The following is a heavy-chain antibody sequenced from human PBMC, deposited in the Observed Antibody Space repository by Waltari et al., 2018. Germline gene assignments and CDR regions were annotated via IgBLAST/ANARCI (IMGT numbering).Heavy chain of an antibody. Sequence: DVQLVESGGGLVQPGGSLRLSCAASGFTFSAYWMKWVRQPPGTGLEWVANIKEDGSVKYYLDSVKGRFTISRDNAKNSLYLQMDSLTADDTAIYYCARGTTTTPNWFDPWGQGTLVTVSS. CDR2: IKEDGSVK. J-gene: IGHJ5*02. CDR1: GFTFSAYW. V-gene: IGHV3-7*03. CDR3: ARGTTTTPNWFDP. D-gene: IGHD1-26*01.